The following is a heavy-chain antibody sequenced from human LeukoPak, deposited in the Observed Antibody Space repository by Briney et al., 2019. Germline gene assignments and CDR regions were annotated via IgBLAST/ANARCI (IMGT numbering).Heavy chain of an antibody. J-gene: IGHJ4*02. D-gene: IGHD6-19*01. V-gene: IGHV4-59*01. CDR1: GDSIGSYY. Sequence: SETLSLTCTVSGDSIGSYYWSWIRQPPGMGLELIGYIYNSGSANYNPSLKSRVTISVDTSKNQFSLKLSSVTAADTAVYYCARDGETQKYASGWYAYWGQGILVSVSS. CDR3: ARDGETQKYASGWYAY. CDR2: IYNSGSA.